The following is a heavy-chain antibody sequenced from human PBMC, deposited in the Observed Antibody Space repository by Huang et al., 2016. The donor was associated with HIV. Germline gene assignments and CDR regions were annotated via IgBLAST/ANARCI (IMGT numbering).Heavy chain of an antibody. J-gene: IGHJ5*02. CDR2: ISHSFSTV. Sequence: QVQLVQSGAEVKKPGSSVKVSCKASGGTFSSYALSWVRQARGQGVEWMRGISHSFSTVNYAQKCQGRVTMTADESTTTDHMELNSLRSEDTAVYYCTSGDPIVNWFDPWGQGTLVTVSS. CDR1: GGTFSSYA. CDR3: TSGDPIVNWFDP. D-gene: IGHD3-16*02. V-gene: IGHV1-69*13.